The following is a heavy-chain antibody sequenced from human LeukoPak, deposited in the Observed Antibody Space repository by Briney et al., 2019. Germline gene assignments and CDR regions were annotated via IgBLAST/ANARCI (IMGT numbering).Heavy chain of an antibody. CDR1: GYTFTSYY. V-gene: IGHV1-46*01. D-gene: IGHD5-18*01. CDR2: INPSGGST. J-gene: IGHJ4*02. CDR3: ATSDRGYSYGSGY. Sequence: ASVKVSCKASGYTFTSYYMHWVRQAPGQGLEWMGIINPSGGSTIYAQKFQGRVTMTEDTSTDTAYMELSSLRSEDTAVYYCATSDRGYSYGSGYWGQGTLVTVSS.